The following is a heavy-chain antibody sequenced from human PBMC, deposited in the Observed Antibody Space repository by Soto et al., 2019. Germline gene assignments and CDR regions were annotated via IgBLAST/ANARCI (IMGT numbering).Heavy chain of an antibody. CDR3: ARHRHPRGTVGATSPLDP. D-gene: IGHD1-26*01. CDR1: GFSVSSNY. J-gene: IGHJ5*02. CDR2: HYSGGSA. V-gene: IGHV3-53*01. Sequence: GGSLRLSCAISGFSVSSNYLSWVRQAPGKGLEWVSVHYSGGSAYYADSVQGRFTISINKSNNTLYLQMRRVRAEDTAVYFCARHRHPRGTVGATSPLDPWGQGTQVTVSS.